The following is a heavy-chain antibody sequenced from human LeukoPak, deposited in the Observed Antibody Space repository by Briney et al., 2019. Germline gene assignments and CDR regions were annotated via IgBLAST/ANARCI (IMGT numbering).Heavy chain of an antibody. V-gene: IGHV4-39*01. D-gene: IGHD4-17*01. CDR1: GASVSSSSYY. Sequence: AETLSLTCTVSGASVSSSSYYWGWIRQPPGKGLEWIVSIYYRGNTYYNPSLKSRVTMSVDTSKNQFSLKLSSMTAADTAVYYCAKKDYGDSVSFDYWGRGTLVSVSS. CDR2: IYYRGNT. CDR3: AKKDYGDSVSFDY. J-gene: IGHJ4*02.